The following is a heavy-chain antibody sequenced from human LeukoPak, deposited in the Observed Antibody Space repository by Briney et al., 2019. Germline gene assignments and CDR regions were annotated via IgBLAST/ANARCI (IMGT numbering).Heavy chain of an antibody. CDR2: ISSSSSYT. CDR3: ARNPYSSSWYGGFDY. CDR1: GFTFSTYW. V-gene: IGHV3-11*03. D-gene: IGHD6-13*01. J-gene: IGHJ4*02. Sequence: GGSLRLSCAAYGFTFSTYWMSWVRQAPGKGLEWVSYISSSSSYTNYADSVKGRFTISRDNAKNSLYLQMNSLRAEDTAVYYCARNPYSSSWYGGFDYWGQGTLVTVSS.